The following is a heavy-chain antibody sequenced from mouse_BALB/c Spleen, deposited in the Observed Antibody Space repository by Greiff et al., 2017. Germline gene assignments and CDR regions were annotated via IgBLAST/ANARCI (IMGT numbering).Heavy chain of an antibody. V-gene: IGHV5-6-5*01. CDR2: ISSGGST. J-gene: IGHJ4*01. Sequence: EVQLVESGGGLVKPGGSLKLSCAASGFTFSSYAMSWVRQTPEKRLEWVASISSGGSTDYTDSVKGRFTISRDNAKNTLYLQMSSLKSGDTAMYYCARPYYYGSSFYYAMDDWGQGTSVTVSS. CDR1: GFTFSSYA. D-gene: IGHD1-1*01. CDR3: ARPYYYGSSFYYAMDD.